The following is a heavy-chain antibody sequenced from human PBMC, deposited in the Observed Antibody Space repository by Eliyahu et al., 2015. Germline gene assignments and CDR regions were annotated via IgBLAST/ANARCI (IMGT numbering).Heavy chain of an antibody. CDR2: ISGDSNII. CDR3: ARDRCGGDCYYGWFDP. V-gene: IGHV3-48*01. Sequence: EVQLVESGGGLVQPGGSLRLSCAASGXXFXTYSXNWVRPAPGKGLGWVSYISGDSNIIYYADSVKGRFTISRDNDKNSLHLQMNSLRAEDTAVYYCARDRCGGDCYYGWFDPWGQGTLVTVSS. D-gene: IGHD2-21*02. CDR1: GXXFXTYS. J-gene: IGHJ5*02.